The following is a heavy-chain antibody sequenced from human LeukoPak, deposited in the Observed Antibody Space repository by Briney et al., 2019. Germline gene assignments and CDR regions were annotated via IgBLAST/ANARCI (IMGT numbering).Heavy chain of an antibody. D-gene: IGHD6-6*01. CDR1: GFTFSSYE. CDR2: ISSSGSTI. Sequence: GGSLRLSCAASGFTFSSYEMNWVRQAPGKGLEWVSYISSSGSTIYYADSVKGRFTISRDNAKNSLYLQMNSLRPEDMALYYCAKGPTYSSSSLFDYWGQGILGAVSS. CDR3: AKGPTYSSSSLFDY. J-gene: IGHJ4*02. V-gene: IGHV3-48*03.